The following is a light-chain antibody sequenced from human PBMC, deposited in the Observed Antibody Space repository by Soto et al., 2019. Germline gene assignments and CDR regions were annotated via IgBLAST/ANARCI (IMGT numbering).Light chain of an antibody. CDR1: QSVSSN. V-gene: IGKV3-15*01. CDR3: QQYNNWPPDRT. CDR2: GAS. Sequence: EIVMTQSPATLSVSPGERATLSCRASQSVSSNLAWYQQKPGQAPRLLIYGASTRATGIPARFSGSGSGTEFTLNISSLQSEDFAIYFCQQYNNWPPDRTFGQGTKGEI. J-gene: IGKJ1*01.